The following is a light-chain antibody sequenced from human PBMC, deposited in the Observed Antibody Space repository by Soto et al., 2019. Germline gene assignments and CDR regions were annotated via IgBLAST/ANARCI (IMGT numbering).Light chain of an antibody. CDR1: QNINNW. V-gene: IGKV1-5*03. CDR3: QPYNSYWT. J-gene: IGKJ1*01. Sequence: DIQMTQSPSTLSASVGDRVTITCRASQNINNWLAWYQQKPGKAPNLLIYKASSLESGVPSRFSGSGSGTEFTLTISSLQPDDFATYYCQPYNSYWTFGQGTKVEIK. CDR2: KAS.